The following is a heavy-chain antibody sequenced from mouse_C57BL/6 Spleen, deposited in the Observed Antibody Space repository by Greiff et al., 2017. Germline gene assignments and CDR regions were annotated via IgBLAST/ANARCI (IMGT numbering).Heavy chain of an antibody. Sequence: QVQLQQPGAELVKPGASVKLSCKASGYTFTSYWMHWVKQRPGQGLEWIGMIHPNSGSTNYNETFKSKATLTVDKSSSTAYMQLSSLTSEDAAVYYCARGGNYVFDYWGQGTTLTVSS. CDR2: IHPNSGST. V-gene: IGHV1-64*01. CDR1: GYTFTSYW. J-gene: IGHJ2*01. D-gene: IGHD2-1*01. CDR3: ARGGNYVFDY.